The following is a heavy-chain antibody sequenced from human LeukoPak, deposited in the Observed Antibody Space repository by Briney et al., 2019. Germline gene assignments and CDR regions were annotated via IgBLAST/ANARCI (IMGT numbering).Heavy chain of an antibody. J-gene: IGHJ4*02. CDR2: VSSDGSR. CDR3: ATDGAYGLTH. CDR1: GFTFRTAW. Sequence: GGSLRLSCAASGFTFRTAWMHWVRQAPGKGLMWVSHVSSDGSRTYADSVKGRFTVSRDNNKDMVYLQMSSLRAEDTAVYYCATDGAYGLTHWGQGTLVTVSS. D-gene: IGHD3-16*01. V-gene: IGHV3-74*01.